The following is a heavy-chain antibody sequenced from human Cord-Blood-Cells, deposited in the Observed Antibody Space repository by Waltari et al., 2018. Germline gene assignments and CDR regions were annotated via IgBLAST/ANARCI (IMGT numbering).Heavy chain of an antibody. Sequence: EVQLVESGGGLIQPGGSLRLSCAASGFTVSSTYMSWVRQAPGKGLEWVSVIYSGGSTYYAASVKGRFTISRDNAKNTLYLQMNSLRAEDTAVYYCARDRLHYNWFDPWGQGTLVTVSS. D-gene: IGHD4-4*01. CDR2: IYSGGST. CDR3: ARDRLHYNWFDP. CDR1: GFTVSSTY. J-gene: IGHJ5*02. V-gene: IGHV3-53*01.